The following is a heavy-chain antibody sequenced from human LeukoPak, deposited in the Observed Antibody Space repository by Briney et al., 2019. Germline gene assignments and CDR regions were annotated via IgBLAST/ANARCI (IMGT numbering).Heavy chain of an antibody. J-gene: IGHJ4*02. Sequence: SETLSLTCAVYGGSFSGYYWSWIRQPPGKGLEWIGEINHSGSTNYNPSLKSRVTIDTSKNQFSLKLSSVTAADTAVYYCARQDSSSWYYFDYWGQGTLVTVSS. CDR3: ARQDSSSWYYFDY. D-gene: IGHD6-13*01. V-gene: IGHV4-34*01. CDR1: GGSFSGYY. CDR2: INHSGST.